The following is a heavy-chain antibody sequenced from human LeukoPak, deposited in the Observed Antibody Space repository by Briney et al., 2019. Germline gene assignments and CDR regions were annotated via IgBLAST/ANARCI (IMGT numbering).Heavy chain of an antibody. J-gene: IGHJ4*02. Sequence: ASLKVSCTASGYTFTSYGISWVRQAPGQGPEWMGWISAYNGNTNYAQLVQGRVTMTTDTSTSTAYMELRSLRSDDTAVYYCARGPRRGGSYLDYWGQGTLVTVSS. V-gene: IGHV1-18*01. CDR3: ARGPRRGGSYLDY. CDR2: ISAYNGNT. D-gene: IGHD1-26*01. CDR1: GYTFTSYG.